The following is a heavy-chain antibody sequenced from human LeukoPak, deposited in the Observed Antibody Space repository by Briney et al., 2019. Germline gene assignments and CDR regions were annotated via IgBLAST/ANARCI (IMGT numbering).Heavy chain of an antibody. Sequence: PGGSLRLSCAASGFSFSGYWMRRVRQAPGKGLEWVATIKQDGSKKYYVDSVKGRFTISRDNAKNSLYLQMNSLRAEDTAVYYCAREPPYETSGSTFDYWGQGTLVMVSS. CDR2: IKQDGSKK. D-gene: IGHD3-22*01. J-gene: IGHJ4*02. CDR3: AREPPYETSGSTFDY. CDR1: GFSFSGYW. V-gene: IGHV3-7*01.